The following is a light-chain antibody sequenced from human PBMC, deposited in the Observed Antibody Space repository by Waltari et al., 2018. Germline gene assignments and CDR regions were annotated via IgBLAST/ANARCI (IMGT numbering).Light chain of an antibody. V-gene: IGLV2-23*01. CDR1: SSDIGS. Sequence: QSALTQPASVSGSPGQSITISCTGTSSDIGSVSWYQQHPGMAPKLMIYEGTKRPSGLSIRFSGSKSGNTASLTISGLQAEDDADYYCCSFAGGSSWVFGGGTKVTVL. CDR3: CSFAGGSSWV. J-gene: IGLJ3*02. CDR2: EGT.